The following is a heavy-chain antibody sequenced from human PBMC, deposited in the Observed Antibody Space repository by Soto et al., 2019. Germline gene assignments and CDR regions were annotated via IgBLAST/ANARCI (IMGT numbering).Heavy chain of an antibody. CDR2: ISGSGGST. Sequence: EVQLLESGGGLVQPGGSLRLSCAASGFTFSSYAMSWVRQAPGKGLEWVSAISGSGGSTYYADSVKGRFTISRDNSKNKLYLQMNSLRAEDTAVYYCGKRGGSGSYLLHWGQGTLVTVSS. J-gene: IGHJ4*02. CDR3: GKRGGSGSYLLH. D-gene: IGHD3-10*01. CDR1: GFTFSSYA. V-gene: IGHV3-23*01.